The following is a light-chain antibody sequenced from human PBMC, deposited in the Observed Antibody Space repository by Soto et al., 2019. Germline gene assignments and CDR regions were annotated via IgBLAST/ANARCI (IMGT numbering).Light chain of an antibody. V-gene: IGLV2-23*02. CDR2: EVG. Sequence: QSVLTQPASVSGSPGQSITISCTGTSRDAGAYKLVSWYQQHPGKAPKLIIYEVGERPSGASNRFSGSKSGNTASLTISELQAEDEAYYYCGSYAGGSRVFGTGTKVTV. CDR3: GSYAGGSRV. J-gene: IGLJ1*01. CDR1: SRDAGAYKL.